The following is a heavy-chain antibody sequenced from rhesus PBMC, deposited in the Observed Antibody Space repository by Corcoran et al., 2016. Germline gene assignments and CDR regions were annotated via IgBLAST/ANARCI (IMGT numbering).Heavy chain of an antibody. J-gene: IGHJ4*01. V-gene: IGHV4-80*01. Sequence: QVQLQQWGEGLVKPSETLSLTCAVSGGSFSSYWWSCIRQPPGKGLRCIGGINGHGGSTNYNPSLEGRVTVSKDASKNQFSLRLSSVTAADTAVYYCARSPRNTVTIDYWGQGVLVTVSS. CDR3: ARSPRNTVTIDY. CDR2: INGHGGST. CDR1: GGSFSSYW. D-gene: IGHD4-23*01.